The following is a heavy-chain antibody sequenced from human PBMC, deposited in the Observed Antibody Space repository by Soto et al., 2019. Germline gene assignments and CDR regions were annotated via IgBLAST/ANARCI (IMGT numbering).Heavy chain of an antibody. CDR3: ARDGCSAASCQFDY. D-gene: IGHD2-15*01. V-gene: IGHV1-18*01. J-gene: IGHJ4*02. CDR2: IGADNGNT. Sequence: QVQLVQSGAEVKKPGASVKVSCKASGYTFNSYGFSWVRQAPGQGLEWMGGIGADNGNTNYAQKFQGRVTITTDTSTNTAYMELRSLRSDDAAVYYCARDGCSAASCQFDYWGQGTLVSVSS. CDR1: GYTFNSYG.